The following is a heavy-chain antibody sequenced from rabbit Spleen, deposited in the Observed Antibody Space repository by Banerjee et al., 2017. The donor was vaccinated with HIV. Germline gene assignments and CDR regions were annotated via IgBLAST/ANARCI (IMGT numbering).Heavy chain of an antibody. CDR1: GFSFGDRDV. V-gene: IGHV1S47*01. Sequence: QEQLVESGGGLVQPTGSLTLTCKASGFSFGDRDVMCWVRQAPGKGLEWIACIVNGNGNTYYASWVNGRFTISRSTSLATVTLQVTSLTVADTATYFCAREGGIVVAGAFNLWGPGTLVTVS. CDR2: IVNGNGNT. CDR3: AREGGIVVAGAFNL. J-gene: IGHJ4*01. D-gene: IGHD4-1*01.